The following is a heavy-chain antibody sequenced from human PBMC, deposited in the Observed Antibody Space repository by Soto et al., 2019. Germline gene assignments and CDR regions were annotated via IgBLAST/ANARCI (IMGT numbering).Heavy chain of an antibody. V-gene: IGHV3-33*01. J-gene: IGHJ6*02. CDR1: GFTFSSYG. Sequence: QVQLVESGGGVVQPGRSLRLSCAASGFTFSSYGMHWVRQAPGKGLEWVAVIWYDGSNKYYADSVKGRFTISRDNSKNTLYLQMNSLSAEDTAVYYCARDASSSYYYYYGMDVWGQGTTVTVSS. D-gene: IGHD6-13*01. CDR2: IWYDGSNK. CDR3: ARDASSSYYYYYGMDV.